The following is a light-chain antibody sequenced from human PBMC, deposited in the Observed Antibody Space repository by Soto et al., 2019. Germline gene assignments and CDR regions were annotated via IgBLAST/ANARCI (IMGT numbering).Light chain of an antibody. CDR1: QNVASY. CDR3: QQYRSWPRT. Sequence: EIVLTQSPATLSLSPGESATLSCRASQNVASYLAWFQQKPGQPPRLLVYGASTRAIDMPGRFSGRGSGTEFTLTISSLQSEDFAVYYCQQYRSWPRTFGQGTKV. J-gene: IGKJ1*01. CDR2: GAS. V-gene: IGKV3-15*01.